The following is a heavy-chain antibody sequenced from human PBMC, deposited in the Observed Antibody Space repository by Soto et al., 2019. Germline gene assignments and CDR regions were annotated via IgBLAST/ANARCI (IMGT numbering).Heavy chain of an antibody. CDR2: IIPIFHTA. CDR3: ARGALPAAINNWIDP. J-gene: IGHJ5*02. Sequence: SVKVSCKASGGIFSSYTINCVRQAPGQGLEWMGGIIPIFHTANYAQKFQGRVTITADESTSTAYMEVTSLTSEDTAVYYCARGALPAAINNWIDPWGQGTLVTVSS. D-gene: IGHD2-2*02. CDR1: GGIFSSYT. V-gene: IGHV1-69*13.